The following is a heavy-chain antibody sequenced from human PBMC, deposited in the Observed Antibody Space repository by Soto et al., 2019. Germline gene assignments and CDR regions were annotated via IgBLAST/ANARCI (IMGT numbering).Heavy chain of an antibody. Sequence: ASVKVSCKASGYTFTSYAMHWVRQAPGQRLEWMGWINAGNGNTKYSQKFQGRVTITRDTSASTAYMELSSLRSEDTAVYYCAIPYYYDSSGYSEQYNWFDPWGQGTLVTVSS. CDR3: AIPYYYDSSGYSEQYNWFDP. CDR2: INAGNGNT. V-gene: IGHV1-3*01. CDR1: GYTFTSYA. J-gene: IGHJ5*02. D-gene: IGHD3-22*01.